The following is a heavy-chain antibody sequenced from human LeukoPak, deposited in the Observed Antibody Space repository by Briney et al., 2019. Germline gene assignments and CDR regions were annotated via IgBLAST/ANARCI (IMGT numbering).Heavy chain of an antibody. V-gene: IGHV3-23*01. D-gene: IGHD5-24*01. Sequence: PGGSLRLSCAVSGFTFSSYAMSWVRQAPGKGLEWVSAISGSGGSTYYADSVKGRFTISRDNSKNTLYLQMNSLRAEDTAVYYCANKESAEYFQHWGQGTLVTVSS. CDR1: GFTFSSYA. J-gene: IGHJ1*01. CDR3: ANKESAEYFQH. CDR2: ISGSGGST.